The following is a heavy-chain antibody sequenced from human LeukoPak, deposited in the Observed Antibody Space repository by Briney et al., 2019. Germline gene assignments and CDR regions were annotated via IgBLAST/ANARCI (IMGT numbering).Heavy chain of an antibody. D-gene: IGHD6-25*01. CDR3: ARSGGFGSDY. CDR1: GGFISRDS. Sequence: SETLSLTCTVSGGFISRDSWSWIRQPPGKGLEWIGYISHSGSTDYKPSLESRVTISLDRSNNQFSLELDSVTAADTAVYFCARSGGFGSDYWGQGTLVTVSS. V-gene: IGHV4-59*01. CDR2: ISHSGST. J-gene: IGHJ4*02.